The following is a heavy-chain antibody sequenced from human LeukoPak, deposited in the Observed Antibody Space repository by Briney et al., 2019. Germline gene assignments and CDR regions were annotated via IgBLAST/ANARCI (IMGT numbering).Heavy chain of an antibody. CDR2: ISWNSGIV. Sequence: GRSLRLSCAASGFTFDDYAMHWVRQAPGKGLAWVSSISWNSGIVGYADSVKGRFTISRDNAENSLYLQMNSLKTEDTALFYCAKALGLGYCSGGSCYEFHYWGQGTLVTVSS. V-gene: IGHV3-9*01. J-gene: IGHJ4*02. CDR1: GFTFDDYA. D-gene: IGHD2-15*01. CDR3: AKALGLGYCSGGSCYEFHY.